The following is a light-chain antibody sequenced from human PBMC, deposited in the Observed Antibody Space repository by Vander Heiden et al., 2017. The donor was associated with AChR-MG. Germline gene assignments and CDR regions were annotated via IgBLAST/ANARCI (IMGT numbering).Light chain of an antibody. J-gene: IGKJ4*01. CDR3: QQSFGAIT. CDR1: QSVKTH. Sequence: DIQMTQSPSSLSASVGDKVTITCRASQSVKTHVQWYQKKPGKTTNLLIYSVSVLQSGVPSRFSGSGSGTDFTLTISGLQPEDFATYYCQQSFGAITFGGGTKVEI. V-gene: IGKV1-39*01. CDR2: SVS.